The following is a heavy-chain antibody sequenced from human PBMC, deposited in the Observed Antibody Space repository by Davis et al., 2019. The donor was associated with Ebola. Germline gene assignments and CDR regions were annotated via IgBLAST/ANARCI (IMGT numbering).Heavy chain of an antibody. V-gene: IGHV4-34*01. CDR3: ARQIYYYYYYGMDV. Sequence: MPSETLSLTCAVYGGSFSGYYWSWIRQLQGKGLEWIGEINHSGSTNYNPSLKSRVTISVDTSKNQFSLKLSSVTAADTAVYYCARQIYYYYYYGMDVWGQGTTVTVSS. CDR1: GGSFSGYY. CDR2: INHSGST. J-gene: IGHJ6*02. D-gene: IGHD2-15*01.